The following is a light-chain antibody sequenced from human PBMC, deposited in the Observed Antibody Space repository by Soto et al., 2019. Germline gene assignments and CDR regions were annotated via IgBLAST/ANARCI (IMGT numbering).Light chain of an antibody. J-gene: IGKJ1*01. CDR2: KAY. CDR3: QQYANYPRT. Sequence: DIQMTQSPSTLSASVGDRVTITCRASQSISSWLAWYQQKPGKAPNLLIYKAYSLESGVPSRFSGSGSGAEFTLTISSLQPDYFATYYFQQYANYPRTFGQGTSVEI. CDR1: QSISSW. V-gene: IGKV1-5*03.